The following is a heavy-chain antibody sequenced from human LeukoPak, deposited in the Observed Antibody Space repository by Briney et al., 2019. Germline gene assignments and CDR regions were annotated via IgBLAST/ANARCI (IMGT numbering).Heavy chain of an antibody. J-gene: IGHJ4*02. CDR2: IKRDGNDK. V-gene: IGHV3-7*01. Sequence: GGSLRLSCAASGFAFSNYWMSWVRQAPGEGLEWVANIKRDGNDKYCVDSVKGRFTISRDNAENSLYLEVNSLRAEDTAVYYCARALYTSGWYPDYFDYWGQGTLVTVSS. CDR3: ARALYTSGWYPDYFDY. D-gene: IGHD6-19*01. CDR1: GFAFSNYW.